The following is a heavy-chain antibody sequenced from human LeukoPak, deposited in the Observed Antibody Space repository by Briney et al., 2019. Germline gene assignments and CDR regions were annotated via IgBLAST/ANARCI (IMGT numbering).Heavy chain of an antibody. J-gene: IGHJ3*02. CDR3: TTRRGYDSSGYDDAFDI. Sequence: GGSLRLSCAASGFTFSNAWMSWVRQAPGKGLEWVGRIKSKTDGGTTDYAAPVNGRFTISRDDSKNTLYLQMNSLKTEDTAVYYCTTRRGYDSSGYDDAFDIWGQGTMVTVSS. CDR1: GFTFSNAW. CDR2: IKSKTDGGTT. V-gene: IGHV3-15*01. D-gene: IGHD3-22*01.